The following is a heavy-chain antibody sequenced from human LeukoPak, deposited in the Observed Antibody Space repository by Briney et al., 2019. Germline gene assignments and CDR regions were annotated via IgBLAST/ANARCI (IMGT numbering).Heavy chain of an antibody. CDR2: IYFSGSI. Sequence: PSETLSLTCTVSGGSMRNYYWSWIRQPPGKGLEWIGYIYFSGSIDYNPSLKSRVTISIDTSKNQFSLKLSSVTAADTAVYYCASQKGYCSSTSCYTRRAYYYYMDVWGKGTTVTVSS. D-gene: IGHD2-2*02. J-gene: IGHJ6*03. CDR3: ASQKGYCSSTSCYTRRAYYYYMDV. CDR1: GGSMRNYY. V-gene: IGHV4-59*12.